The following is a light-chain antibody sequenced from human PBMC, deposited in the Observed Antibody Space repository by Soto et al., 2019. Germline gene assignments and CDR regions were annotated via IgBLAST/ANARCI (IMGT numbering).Light chain of an antibody. CDR1: SSDVGGYNY. Sequence: QYALTQPASVSGSPGQSITISCTGTSSDVGGYNYVSWYQQHPGKAPKLMIYDVSYRPSGVSNRFSGSKSGNTASLTISGLQAEDEADYYCSSYTSSSTGFGTGTKLTVL. V-gene: IGLV2-14*01. CDR2: DVS. J-gene: IGLJ1*01. CDR3: SSYTSSSTG.